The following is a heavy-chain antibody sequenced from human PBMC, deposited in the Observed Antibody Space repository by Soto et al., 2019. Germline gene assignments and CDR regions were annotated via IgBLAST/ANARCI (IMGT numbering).Heavy chain of an antibody. Sequence: PGESLKISCKGSGYSFTSYWIGWVRQMPGKGLEWMGIIYPGDSDTRYSPSFQGQVTISADKSISTAYLQWSSLKASDTAMYYCARGRFLEWSDTDYYYYYYMDVWGKGTTVTVPS. CDR2: IYPGDSDT. D-gene: IGHD3-3*01. V-gene: IGHV5-51*01. J-gene: IGHJ6*03. CDR3: ARGRFLEWSDTDYYYYYYMDV. CDR1: GYSFTSYW.